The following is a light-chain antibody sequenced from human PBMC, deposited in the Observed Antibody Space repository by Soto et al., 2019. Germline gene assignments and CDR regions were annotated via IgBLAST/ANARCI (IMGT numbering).Light chain of an antibody. CDR2: DVS. CDR3: SSYTSSSTVV. J-gene: IGLJ2*01. CDR1: SSDVGGYNY. Sequence: QSALTQPASVSGSPGQSITISCTGTSSDVGGYNYVSWYQQHPGKAPKLMICDVSNRPSGVSNRFSGSKSGNTASLTISGRQAEDEADYYCSSYTSSSTVVFGGGTKLTVL. V-gene: IGLV2-14*01.